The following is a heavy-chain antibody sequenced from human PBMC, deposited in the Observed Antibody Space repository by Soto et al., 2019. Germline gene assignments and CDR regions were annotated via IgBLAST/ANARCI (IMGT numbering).Heavy chain of an antibody. Sequence: SVKVSFKASGGTFSTFAISWVRQAPGQGLEWVGGITPMFGTTKYAQKFQARVTITADESMTTAYMEMRSLRSDDTAVYFCAREAERRWLQRFEFWGQGTLVTVSS. D-gene: IGHD5-12*01. V-gene: IGHV1-69*13. J-gene: IGHJ4*02. CDR2: ITPMFGTT. CDR1: GGTFSTFA. CDR3: AREAERRWLQRFEF.